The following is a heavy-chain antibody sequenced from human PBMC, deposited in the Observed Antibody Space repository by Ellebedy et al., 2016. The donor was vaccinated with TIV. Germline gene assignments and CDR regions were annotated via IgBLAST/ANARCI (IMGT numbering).Heavy chain of an antibody. D-gene: IGHD3-16*01. CDR1: GFSFRSYW. CDR2: IYQDGSTQ. V-gene: IGHV3-7*01. CDR3: ARRGSYGDYAVQVNSWFDR. J-gene: IGHJ5*02. Sequence: GGSLRLSCVVSGFSFRSYWMSWVRQAPGKGLEWVANIYQDGSTQYYVDSVKGRFTISRDNAKNSLFLQMSSLRVEDTAVYYCARRGSYGDYAVQVNSWFDRWGRGTLVSVSS.